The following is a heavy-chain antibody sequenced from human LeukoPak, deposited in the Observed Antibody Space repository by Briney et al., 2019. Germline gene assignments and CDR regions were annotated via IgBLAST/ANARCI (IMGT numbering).Heavy chain of an antibody. D-gene: IGHD5-12*01. J-gene: IGHJ6*03. CDR3: ATSGYDYYYYMDV. CDR2: INPNSGGT. V-gene: IGHV1-2*02. Sequence: AASVKVSCKASGYTFTGYYMHWVRQAPGQGLEWMGWINPNSGGTNYAQKFQGRVTMTRDTSISTAYMELSRLRSDDTAVFYCATSGYDYYYYMDVWGKGTAVTVSS. CDR1: GYTFTGYY.